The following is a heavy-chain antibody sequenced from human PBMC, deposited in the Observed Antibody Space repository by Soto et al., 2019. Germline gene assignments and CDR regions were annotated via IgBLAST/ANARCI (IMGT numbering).Heavy chain of an antibody. CDR2: IIPIFGTA. CDR3: AREVVVAATGWSDP. CDR1: GGTFSSYA. Sequence: QVQLVQSGAEVKKPGSSVKVSCKASGGTFSSYAISWVRQTAGQGLEWLGGIIPIFGTANYAQKFQGRVTITADESTSTAYMELSSLRSEDTPVYYCAREVVVAATGWSDPWGQGTLVTVSS. D-gene: IGHD2-15*01. J-gene: IGHJ5*02. V-gene: IGHV1-69*12.